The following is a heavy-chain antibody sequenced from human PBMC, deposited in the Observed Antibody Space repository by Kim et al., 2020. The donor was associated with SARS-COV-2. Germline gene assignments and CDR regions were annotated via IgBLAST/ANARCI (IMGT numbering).Heavy chain of an antibody. CDR2: ISWNSGSI. CDR1: GFTFDDYA. J-gene: IGHJ4*02. CDR3: AKGVPYGSGSYPDY. V-gene: IGHV3-9*01. D-gene: IGHD3-10*01. Sequence: GGSLRLSCAASGFTFDDYAMHWVRQAPGKGLEWVSGISWNSGSIGYADSVKGRFTISRDNAKNSLYLQMNSLRAEDTALYYCAKGVPYGSGSYPDYWGQGTLVTVSS.